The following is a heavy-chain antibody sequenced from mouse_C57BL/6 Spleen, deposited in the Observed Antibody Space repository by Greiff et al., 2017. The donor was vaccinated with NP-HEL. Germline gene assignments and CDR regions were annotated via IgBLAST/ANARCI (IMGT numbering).Heavy chain of an antibody. J-gene: IGHJ4*01. V-gene: IGHV14-4*01. CDR3: TTKGYYAMDY. D-gene: IGHD3-3*01. CDR1: GFNIKDDY. Sequence: EVQLQQSGAELVRPGASVKLSCTASGFNIKDDYMHWVKQRPEQGLEWIGWIDPENGDTEYASKFQGKATITADTSSNTAYLQLSSLTSEDTAVYYCTTKGYYAMDYWGQGTSVTVCS. CDR2: IDPENGDT.